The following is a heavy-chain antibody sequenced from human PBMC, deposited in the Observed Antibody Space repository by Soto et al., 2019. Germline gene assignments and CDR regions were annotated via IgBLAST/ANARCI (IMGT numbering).Heavy chain of an antibody. J-gene: IGHJ4*02. Sequence: SETLSLTCAVYGGSFSGYYWSWIRQPPGKGLEWIGEINHSGSTNCNPSLKSRVTISVDTSRNQFSLKVTSVTAADTAVYYCARVPTMVRGVISGDDYFDYWGQGTLVTVSS. V-gene: IGHV4-34*01. D-gene: IGHD3-10*01. CDR3: ARVPTMVRGVISGDDYFDY. CDR2: INHSGST. CDR1: GGSFSGYY.